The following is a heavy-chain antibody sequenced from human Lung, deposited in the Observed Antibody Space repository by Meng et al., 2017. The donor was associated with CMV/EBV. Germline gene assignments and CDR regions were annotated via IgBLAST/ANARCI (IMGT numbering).Heavy chain of an antibody. D-gene: IGHD3-22*01. CDR3: ARDPSARIVFKLSDSDAIDI. CDR2: IYYSGST. CDR1: GGSITSSSYY. V-gene: IGHV4-39*07. J-gene: IGHJ3*02. Sequence: AESLTLSCTVSGGSITSSSYYWGWIRQPPGKGLEWIGSIYYSGSTYYNPTLKSRVTISVDTSKNQFSLTLSSVTAADTAVYYCARDPSARIVFKLSDSDAIDIWGQGTMVTVSS.